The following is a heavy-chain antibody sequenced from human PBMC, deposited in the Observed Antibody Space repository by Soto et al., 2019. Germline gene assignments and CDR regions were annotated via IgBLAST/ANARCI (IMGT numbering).Heavy chain of an antibody. J-gene: IGHJ4*02. CDR2: ISASGGSS. CDR3: AKGGDYWSGFSPD. CDR1: GFTFSDYV. Sequence: GGSLRVSCAASGFTFSDYVMSWVRQAPGKGLEWVSGISASGGSSYDVDSVRGRFTISRDNSKNTLFLQMNSLTEEDTAVYYCAKGGDYWSGFSPDWGQGALVTGSS. V-gene: IGHV3-23*01. D-gene: IGHD3-3*01.